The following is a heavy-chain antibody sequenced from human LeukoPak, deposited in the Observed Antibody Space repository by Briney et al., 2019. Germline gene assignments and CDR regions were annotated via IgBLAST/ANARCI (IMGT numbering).Heavy chain of an antibody. J-gene: IGHJ6*02. CDR1: GFTFSSYA. CDR3: ANLQGDLGVIIAHYYGMDV. D-gene: IGHD3-10*01. V-gene: IGHV3-23*01. CDR2: ISGSGGST. Sequence: PGGSLRLSCAASGFTFSSYAMSWVRQAPGKGLELVSAISGSGGSTYYADSVKGRFTISRDNSKNTLYLQMNSLRAEDTAVYYCANLQGDLGVIIAHYYGMDVWGQGTTVTVSS.